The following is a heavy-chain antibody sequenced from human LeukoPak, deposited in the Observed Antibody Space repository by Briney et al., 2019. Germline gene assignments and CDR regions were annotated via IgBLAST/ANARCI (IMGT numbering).Heavy chain of an antibody. Sequence: GGSLRLSCAASDFSFTTYTMSWVRQAPGKGLEWVSSISGGDPTTYYADSVKGRFTISRDNSKNTLYLQMNSLRAEDTAIYYCSKPSLPLPGPLLVYFLDFLGQGTLVTVSS. CDR2: ISGGDPTT. D-gene: IGHD5/OR15-5a*01. CDR3: SKPSLPLPGPLLVYFLDF. J-gene: IGHJ4*02. V-gene: IGHV3-23*01. CDR1: DFSFTTYT.